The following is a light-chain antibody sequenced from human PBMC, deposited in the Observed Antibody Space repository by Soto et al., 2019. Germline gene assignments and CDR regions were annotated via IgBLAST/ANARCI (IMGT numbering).Light chain of an antibody. CDR1: SSDVGAYNY. Sequence: QSALTQPASVSESPGQSITTSCTGTSSDVGAYNYVSWYQQHPDKVPKLMIYDVTNRPSGVSDRFSGSKSGNTASLTISGLQAEDEADYYCSSFTGSSTVVFGGGTKVTVL. CDR2: DVT. J-gene: IGLJ3*02. V-gene: IGLV2-14*03. CDR3: SSFTGSSTVV.